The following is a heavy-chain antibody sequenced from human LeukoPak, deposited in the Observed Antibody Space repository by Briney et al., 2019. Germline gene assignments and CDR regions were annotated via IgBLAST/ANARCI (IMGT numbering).Heavy chain of an antibody. J-gene: IGHJ4*02. V-gene: IGHV1-69*06. Sequence: ASVKVSCKASGYTFTGYYMHWVRQAPGQGLEWMGGIIPIFGTANYAQKFQGRVTITADKSTSTAYMELSSLRSEDTAVYYCARVRNDYGDYLYYFDYWGQGTLVTVSS. D-gene: IGHD4-17*01. CDR1: GYTFTGYY. CDR2: IIPIFGTA. CDR3: ARVRNDYGDYLYYFDY.